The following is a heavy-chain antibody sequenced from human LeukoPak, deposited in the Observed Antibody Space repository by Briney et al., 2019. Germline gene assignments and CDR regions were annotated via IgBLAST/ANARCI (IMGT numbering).Heavy chain of an antibody. CDR1: GYTFTSYD. D-gene: IGHD1-26*01. V-gene: IGHV1-8*03. Sequence: GASVKVSCKASGYTFTSYDINWVRQATGQGLEWMGWMNPNSGNTGYAQKFQGRVTITRNTSISTAYMELSSLRSEDTAVYYCARDSGSYLEDAFDIWGQGTMVTVSS. CDR2: MNPNSGNT. J-gene: IGHJ3*02. CDR3: ARDSGSYLEDAFDI.